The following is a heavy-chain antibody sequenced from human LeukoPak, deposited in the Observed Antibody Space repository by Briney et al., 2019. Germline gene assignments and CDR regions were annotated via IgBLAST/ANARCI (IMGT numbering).Heavy chain of an antibody. J-gene: IGHJ4*02. V-gene: IGHV4-39*01. Sequence: KPSETLSLTCTVSGGSVSSSSYYCGWIRQPPGKGLEWIGTIYYSGSTYYNPSLKSRVTISVDTSNNQFSLNLNSVTAVDTAVYYCARTPGFWESPDYWGQGTLVTVSS. CDR1: GGSVSSSSYY. CDR2: IYYSGST. CDR3: ARTPGFWESPDY. D-gene: IGHD3-10*01.